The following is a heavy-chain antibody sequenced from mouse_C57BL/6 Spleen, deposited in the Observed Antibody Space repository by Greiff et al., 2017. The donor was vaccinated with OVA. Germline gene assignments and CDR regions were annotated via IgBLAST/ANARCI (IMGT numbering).Heavy chain of an antibody. CDR2: INPYNGGT. Sequence: VQLQQSGPVLVKPGASVKMSCKASGYTFTDYYMNWVKQSHGKSLEWIGVINPYNGGTSYNQKFKGKATLTVDKSSSTAYMELNSLTSEDSAVYYCARWGTTVVGAMDDWGQGTSVTVSS. V-gene: IGHV1-19*01. D-gene: IGHD1-1*01. CDR3: ARWGTTVVGAMDD. J-gene: IGHJ4*01. CDR1: GYTFTDYY.